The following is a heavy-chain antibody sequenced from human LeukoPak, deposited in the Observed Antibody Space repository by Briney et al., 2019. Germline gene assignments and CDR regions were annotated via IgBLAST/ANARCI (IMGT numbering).Heavy chain of an antibody. D-gene: IGHD4-17*01. Sequence: PGGSLRLSCGASGFTFSSYSMNWVRQAPGKGLQWVSSISTSSSYIYYADSVKGRFTISRDNGRKSLYLQMNSLRAEDTAVYYCARVSPYTVTTLQYFDYWGQGTLVTVSS. CDR3: ARVSPYTVTTLQYFDY. CDR2: ISTSSSYI. V-gene: IGHV3-21*01. J-gene: IGHJ4*02. CDR1: GFTFSSYS.